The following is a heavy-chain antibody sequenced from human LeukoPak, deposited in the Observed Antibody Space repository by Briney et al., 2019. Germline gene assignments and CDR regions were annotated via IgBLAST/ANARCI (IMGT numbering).Heavy chain of an antibody. CDR1: GGSFSSYY. J-gene: IGHJ6*03. CDR3: AGLQGHSYYYMDV. CDR2: IDHGGIT. Sequence: SETLSLTCAVYGGSFSSYYWSWLRQPPGGGLECIGDIDHGGITNCNPSLKSRVTISVDTSKNQFSLTLRSVTAADTAVYYCAGLQGHSYYYMDVWGRGTTVTVSS. V-gene: IGHV4-34*01.